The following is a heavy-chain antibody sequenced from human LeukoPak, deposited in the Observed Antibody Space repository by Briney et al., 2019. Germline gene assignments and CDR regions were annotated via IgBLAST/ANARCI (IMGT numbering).Heavy chain of an antibody. J-gene: IGHJ3*02. D-gene: IGHD4-17*01. V-gene: IGHV3-43*02. CDR1: GFTFDDYA. CDR2: ISGDGGST. Sequence: PGGSLRLSCAASGFTFDDYAMHWVRQAPGKGLEWVSLISGDGGSTYYADSVKGRFTISRDNSKNSLYLQMNSLRTEDTALYYCAKDIGYGVGRDAFDIWGQGTMVTVSS. CDR3: AKDIGYGVGRDAFDI.